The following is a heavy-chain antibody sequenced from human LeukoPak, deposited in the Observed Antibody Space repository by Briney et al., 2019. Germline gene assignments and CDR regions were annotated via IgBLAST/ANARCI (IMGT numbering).Heavy chain of an antibody. Sequence: SVKVSCKASGGTCSSYAISWVRQAPGQGLEWMGRIIPIFGTANYAQKFQGRVTITTDESTSTAYMELSSLRSEDTAVYYCARGTVRGVIIGPWGQGTLVTVSS. CDR3: ARGTVRGVIIGP. V-gene: IGHV1-69*05. CDR2: IIPIFGTA. D-gene: IGHD3-10*01. J-gene: IGHJ5*02. CDR1: GGTCSSYA.